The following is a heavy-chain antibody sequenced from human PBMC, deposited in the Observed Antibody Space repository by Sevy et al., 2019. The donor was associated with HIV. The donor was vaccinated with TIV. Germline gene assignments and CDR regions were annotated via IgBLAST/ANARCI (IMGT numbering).Heavy chain of an antibody. J-gene: IGHJ3*02. CDR1: DGSINSDH. CDR3: ARRNDFDI. Sequence: SETLSLTCTVSDGSINSDHWNWIRQPPGKGLEWIGYVYYTGCTNYNPSLKNRVTISVDRTKNQFSLKLTSVTAADTAVYYCARRNDFDIWGQGTMVTVSS. CDR2: VYYTGCT. V-gene: IGHV4-59*08.